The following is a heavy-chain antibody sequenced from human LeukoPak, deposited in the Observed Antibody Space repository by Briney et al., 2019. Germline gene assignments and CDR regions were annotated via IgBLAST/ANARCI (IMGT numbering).Heavy chain of an antibody. J-gene: IGHJ4*02. CDR2: GDGDGSHS. CDR3: AYSDHFDN. Sequence: PGGSLTPSCAASGFTIGNYWMHWVRQAPGKGLVWVSRGDGDGSHSTYAHSVKGRFTISRDNAKNTLYLQMNSLTGEDTAVYYCAYSDHFDNWGQGTLVTVSS. D-gene: IGHD4-17*01. V-gene: IGHV3-74*03. CDR1: GFTIGNYW.